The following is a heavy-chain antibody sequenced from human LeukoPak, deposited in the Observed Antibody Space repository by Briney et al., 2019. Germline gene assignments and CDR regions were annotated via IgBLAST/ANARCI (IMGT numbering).Heavy chain of an antibody. D-gene: IGHD1-26*01. J-gene: IGHJ6*03. CDR3: ARGVLVGATPDPLYYYYYYMDV. CDR1: GFTVSSNY. Sequence: PGGSLRLSCAASGFTVSSNYMSWVRQAPGKGLEWVSVIYSGGSTYYADSVKGRFTISRDNSKNTLYLQMNSLRAEDTAVYYCARGVLVGATPDPLYYYYYYMDVWGKGTTVTVSS. CDR2: IYSGGST. V-gene: IGHV3-53*01.